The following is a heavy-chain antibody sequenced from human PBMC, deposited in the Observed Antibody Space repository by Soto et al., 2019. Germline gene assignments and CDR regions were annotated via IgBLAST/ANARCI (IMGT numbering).Heavy chain of an antibody. CDR1: GGSISSYY. J-gene: IGHJ4*02. V-gene: IGHV4-59*08. D-gene: IGHD3-22*01. Sequence: ASETLSLTCTVSGGSISSYYWSWIRQPPGKGLEWIGYIYYTATTTYNPSLKNRVTISVDASKSQFYLKLSSVTAADTAVYYCAGAHYYDSSGLDYWGQGTLVTVSS. CDR2: IYYTATT. CDR3: AGAHYYDSSGLDY.